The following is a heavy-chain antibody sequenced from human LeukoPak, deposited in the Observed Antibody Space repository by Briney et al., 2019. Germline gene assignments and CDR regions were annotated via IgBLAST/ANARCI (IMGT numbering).Heavy chain of an antibody. J-gene: IGHJ4*02. V-gene: IGHV4-59*12. CDR3: ARGPGSSITMVRGVIKTYDY. Sequence: SETLSLTCTVSGGSISSYYWSWIRQPPGKGLEWIGYIYYSGSTNYNPSLKSRVTISVDTSKNQFSLKLSSVTAADTAVYYCARGPGSSITMVRGVIKTYDYWGQGTLVTVSS. CDR1: GGSISSYY. CDR2: IYYSGST. D-gene: IGHD3-10*01.